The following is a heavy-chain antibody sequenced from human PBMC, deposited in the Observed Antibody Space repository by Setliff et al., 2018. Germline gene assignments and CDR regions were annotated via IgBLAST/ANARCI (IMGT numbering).Heavy chain of an antibody. CDR3: ARGGGSYRAGNSRPTYWFDP. D-gene: IGHD2-21*01. CDR1: GYSFTGYF. V-gene: IGHV1-2*02. CDR2: IRPNGGGT. J-gene: IGHJ5*02. Sequence: ASVKVSCKASGYSFTGYFIHWVRQAPGQGLEWMGWIRPNGGGTHYAQKFQGRVTVTRDTANSTVYMDLSSLTSDDTAIYYCARGGGSYRAGNSRPTYWFDPWGQGILVTVSS.